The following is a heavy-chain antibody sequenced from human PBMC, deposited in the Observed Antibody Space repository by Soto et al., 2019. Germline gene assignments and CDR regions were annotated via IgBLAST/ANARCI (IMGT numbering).Heavy chain of an antibody. Sequence: HPGGSLRLSCAASGFTFSGLYMSWIRQAPGKGLEWVSTIRDGGESTYYADSVKGRFTISRDNSKNTLYLQMNSLRDEDTAVYYCARDPTWYYYDSSGYYSPGRPYYFDYWGQGTLVTVSS. CDR2: IRDGGEST. D-gene: IGHD3-22*01. CDR1: GFTFSGLY. J-gene: IGHJ4*02. CDR3: ARDPTWYYYDSSGYYSPGRPYYFDY. V-gene: IGHV3-23*01.